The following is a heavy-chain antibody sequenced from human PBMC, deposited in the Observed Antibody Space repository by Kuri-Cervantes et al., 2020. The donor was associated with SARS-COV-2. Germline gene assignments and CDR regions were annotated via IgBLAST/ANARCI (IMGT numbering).Heavy chain of an antibody. Sequence: SETLSLTCPVSGGSISSYYWSWIRQPAGKGLEWIGRIYTSGSTNYNPSLKSRVTMSVDTSKNQFSLKLSSVTAADTAVYYCARDGEGLGYCSSTSCSNYGMDVWGQGTTVTVSS. CDR3: ARDGEGLGYCSSTSCSNYGMDV. D-gene: IGHD2-2*01. V-gene: IGHV4-4*07. CDR1: GGSISSYY. J-gene: IGHJ6*02. CDR2: IYTSGST.